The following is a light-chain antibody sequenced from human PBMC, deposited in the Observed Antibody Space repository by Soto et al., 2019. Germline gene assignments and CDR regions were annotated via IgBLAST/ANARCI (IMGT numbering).Light chain of an antibody. CDR2: DDN. CDR3: QVWDSGSDHQV. V-gene: IGLV3-21*02. CDR1: DIGSKS. J-gene: IGLJ2*01. Sequence: SYELTQPPSVSVAPGQTARIACGGNDIGSKSVHWYQQKPGQAPVMVVHDDNDRPSGIPERFSGSNSGNAATLTISRVEAGDEADYYCQVWDSGSDHQVFGGGTKLTVL.